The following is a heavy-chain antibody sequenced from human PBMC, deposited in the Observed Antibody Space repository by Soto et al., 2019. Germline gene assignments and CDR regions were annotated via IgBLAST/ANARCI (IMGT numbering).Heavy chain of an antibody. CDR3: AREDCSGGSCYPVDPYFDC. J-gene: IGHJ4*02. CDR1: GYTFTSYY. CDR2: INPSGGST. D-gene: IGHD2-15*01. V-gene: IGHV1-46*01. Sequence: ASVKISCKASGYTFTSYYMHWVRQAPGQGLEWMGIINPSGGSTSYAQKFQGRVTMTRDTSTSTVYMELSSLRSEDTAVYYCAREDCSGGSCYPVDPYFDCWGQGTLVTVSS.